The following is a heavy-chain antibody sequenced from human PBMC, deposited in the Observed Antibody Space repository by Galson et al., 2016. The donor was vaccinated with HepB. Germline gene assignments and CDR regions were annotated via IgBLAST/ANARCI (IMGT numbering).Heavy chain of an antibody. D-gene: IGHD3-10*01. J-gene: IGHJ4*02. CDR3: ARITKQLAFDY. Sequence: SLRLSCAASGFTFNTYTLNWVRQAPGKGLEWVSSISRSGSSIYYTDSVRGRFTISRDNAKNSLYLQMNSLRAEDTAVYYCARITKQLAFDYWGQGTLVTVSS. CDR1: GFTFNTYT. V-gene: IGHV3-21*01. CDR2: ISRSGSSI.